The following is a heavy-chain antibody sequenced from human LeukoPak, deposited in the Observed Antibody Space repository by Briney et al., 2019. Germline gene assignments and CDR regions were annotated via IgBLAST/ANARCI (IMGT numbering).Heavy chain of an antibody. J-gene: IGHJ4*02. CDR3: ARGHYGRDY. V-gene: IGHV3-7*04. Sequence: PGGSLRLSCAASGFSFSTSWMTWVRQAPGKGLEWVAHINADGNEKYYVDSVKGRFTISRDNAKRSAYLQMDSLRVEDTAVYYCARGHYGRDYRGQGTLVTVSS. CDR2: INADGNEK. CDR1: GFSFSTSW. D-gene: IGHD4-17*01.